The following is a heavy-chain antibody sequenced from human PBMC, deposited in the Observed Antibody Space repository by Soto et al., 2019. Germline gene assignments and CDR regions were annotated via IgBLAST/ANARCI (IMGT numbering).Heavy chain of an antibody. CDR3: ARAAAYYYDSSGYSVFDY. V-gene: IGHV3-48*03. D-gene: IGHD3-22*01. CDR2: ISSSGSTI. J-gene: IGHJ4*02. CDR1: GFTFSSYE. Sequence: GGSLRFSCAASGFTFSSYEMNWVRQAPGKGLEWVSYISSSGSTIYYADSVKGRFTISRDNAKNSLYLQMNSLRAEDTAVYYCARAAAYYYDSSGYSVFDYWGQGTLVTVSS.